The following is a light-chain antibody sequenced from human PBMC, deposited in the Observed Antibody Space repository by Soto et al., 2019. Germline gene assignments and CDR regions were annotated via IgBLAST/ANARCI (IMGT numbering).Light chain of an antibody. CDR3: QQDGTSPWA. J-gene: IGKJ1*01. V-gene: IGKV3-20*01. CDR2: AAS. Sequence: EIVLTQFPGTLSLSPGERATLSCRASQSVGRNYVAWYQQKPGQAPRVIIYAASNRASGIPDRFSGSGSGSDLTLTISRLETEDVAVYYFQQDGTSPWAFGQGTKVEIK. CDR1: QSVGRNY.